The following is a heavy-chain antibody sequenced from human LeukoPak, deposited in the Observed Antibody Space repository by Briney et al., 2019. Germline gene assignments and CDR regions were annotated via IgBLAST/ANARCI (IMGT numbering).Heavy chain of an antibody. V-gene: IGHV4-39*07. D-gene: IGHD6-19*01. Sequence: PSETLSLTCTVSGGSISSSSYYWGWIRQPPGKGLEWIGSIYYSGSTYYNPSLKSRVTISVDTSKNQFSLKLSSVTAADTAVYYCARELIAVAGTSDWFDLWGQGTLVTVSS. J-gene: IGHJ5*02. CDR2: IYYSGST. CDR3: ARELIAVAGTSDWFDL. CDR1: GGSISSSSYY.